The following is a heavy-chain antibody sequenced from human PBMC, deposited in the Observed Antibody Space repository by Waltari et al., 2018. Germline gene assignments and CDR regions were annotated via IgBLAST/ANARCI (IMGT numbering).Heavy chain of an antibody. V-gene: IGHV3-74*01. CDR1: GFRFGDYG. Sequence: EVHLAESGGGVVQPGGSLRLSCAGSGFRFGDYGMHWVRQAPGKGLEWVSRINVDGGYISYGDSVKGRFTISRDNAKNTVFLQLNSLRAEDTAVYYCARKAGSGYPYGPFYYDNWGQGTLVTVSS. D-gene: IGHD5-18*01. CDR2: INVDGGYI. J-gene: IGHJ4*02. CDR3: ARKAGSGYPYGPFYYDN.